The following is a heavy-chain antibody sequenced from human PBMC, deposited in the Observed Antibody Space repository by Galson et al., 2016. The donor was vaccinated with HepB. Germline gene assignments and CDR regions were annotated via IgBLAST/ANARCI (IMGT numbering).Heavy chain of an antibody. CDR1: GGSISNYY. CDR3: GRDHDTTGIDY. D-gene: IGHD1-1*01. CDR2: IYYSGST. Sequence: SETLSLTCTVSGGSISNYYWSWIRQPPGKGLEWIGYIYYSGSTNYDPSLKSRVTISVDTSKNQFSLKLSSVTAADTAVYYCGRDHDTTGIDYWGQGTLATVFS. J-gene: IGHJ4*02. V-gene: IGHV4-59*01.